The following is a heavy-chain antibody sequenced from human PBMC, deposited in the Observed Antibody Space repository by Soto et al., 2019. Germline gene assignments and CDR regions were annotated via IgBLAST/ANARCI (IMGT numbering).Heavy chain of an antibody. J-gene: IGHJ4*02. V-gene: IGHV3-23*01. Sequence: SLRLYCAASGFTFSSYAMNWVRQAPGKGLEWVSVISGSSGSTYYADSVKGRFTISRDNSKNTLSLQMNSLRAEDTAIYYCAKDQSNSNPLYYFDFWGPGILVTVSS. CDR3: AKDQSNSNPLYYFDF. CDR2: ISGSSGST. CDR1: GFTFSSYA. D-gene: IGHD3-22*01.